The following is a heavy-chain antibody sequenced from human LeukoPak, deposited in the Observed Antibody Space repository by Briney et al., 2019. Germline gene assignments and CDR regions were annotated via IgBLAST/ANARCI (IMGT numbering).Heavy chain of an antibody. CDR1: DGSFSGYY. CDR2: INHSGST. J-gene: IGHJ5*02. V-gene: IGHV4-34*01. Sequence: SETLSLTCAVYDGSFSGYYWTWIRQPPGKGLEWIGEINHSGSTNYNPSLKSRVTIDTSKNQFSLKLCSVTAADTAVYYCARYGDYEFDPWGQGTLVTVSS. D-gene: IGHD4-17*01. CDR3: ARYGDYEFDP.